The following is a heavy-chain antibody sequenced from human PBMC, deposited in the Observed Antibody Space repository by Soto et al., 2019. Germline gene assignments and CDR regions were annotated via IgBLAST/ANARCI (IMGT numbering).Heavy chain of an antibody. D-gene: IGHD2-21*02. CDR2: ISAYNGNT. J-gene: IGHJ3*02. CDR3: ARREVTAISKDAFDI. CDR1: GYTFTSYG. Sequence: QVQLVQSGAEVKKPGASVKVSCKASGYTFTSYGISWVRQAPGQGLEWMGWISAYNGNTNYAQKLQGKVTMTTDTSTSTAYMELTSLRSDDTAVYHCARREVTAISKDAFDIWGQGTMVTVSS. V-gene: IGHV1-18*04.